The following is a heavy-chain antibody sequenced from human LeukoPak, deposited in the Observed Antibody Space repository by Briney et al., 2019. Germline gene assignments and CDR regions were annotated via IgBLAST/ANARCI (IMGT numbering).Heavy chain of an antibody. Sequence: GGSLRLSCAASGFTFTNYAMHWVRQTPGKGLEWVALISSDGSKNIYADPVKGRYTVSRDNSKNTLYLQMNSLRAEDTAVYYCVKGLVQTTMSYSVDYWGQGALVTVSS. CDR2: ISSDGSKN. CDR1: GFTFTNYA. D-gene: IGHD1-1*01. CDR3: VKGLVQTTMSYSVDY. V-gene: IGHV3-30*18. J-gene: IGHJ4*02.